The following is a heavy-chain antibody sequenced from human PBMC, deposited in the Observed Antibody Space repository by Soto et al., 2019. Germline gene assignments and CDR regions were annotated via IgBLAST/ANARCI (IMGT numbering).Heavy chain of an antibody. CDR2: IKQDGSEK. J-gene: IGHJ5*02. D-gene: IGHD3-3*01. V-gene: IGHV3-7*03. CDR1: GFTFSSYW. CDR3: ARIDFWSGYNNWFDP. Sequence: LRLSCAASGFTFSSYWMSWVRQAPGKGLEWVANIKQDGSEKYYVDSVKGRFTISRDNAKNSLYLQMNSLRAEDTAVYYCARIDFWSGYNNWFDPWGQGTLVTVSS.